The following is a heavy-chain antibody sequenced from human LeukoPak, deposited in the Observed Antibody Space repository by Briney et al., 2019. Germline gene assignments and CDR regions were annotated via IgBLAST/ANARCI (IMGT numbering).Heavy chain of an antibody. J-gene: IGHJ4*02. CDR2: IYYSGST. V-gene: IGHV4-30-4*01. Sequence: SQTLSLTCTVSGVSISSGDYYWSWIRQPPGQGLEWIGYIYYSGSTYYNPSLKSRVTISVDTSKNQFSLKLSSVTAADTAVYYCARDHSGSYYFDYWGQGTLVTVSS. D-gene: IGHD1-26*01. CDR3: ARDHSGSYYFDY. CDR1: GVSISSGDYY.